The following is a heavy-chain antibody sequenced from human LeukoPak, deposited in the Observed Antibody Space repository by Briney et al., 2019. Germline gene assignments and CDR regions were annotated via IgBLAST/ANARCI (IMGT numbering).Heavy chain of an antibody. CDR2: IIPIFGTA. CDR3: AREAGGRYQPLLFQTRWFDP. Sequence: GASVKVSCKASGGTFSSYAISWVRQAPGQGLEWMGGIIPIFGTANYAQKLQGRVTMTTDTSTSTAYMELSSLRSEDTAVYYCAREAGGRYQPLLFQTRWFDPWGQGTLVTVSS. D-gene: IGHD2-21*02. V-gene: IGHV1-69*05. CDR1: GGTFSSYA. J-gene: IGHJ5*02.